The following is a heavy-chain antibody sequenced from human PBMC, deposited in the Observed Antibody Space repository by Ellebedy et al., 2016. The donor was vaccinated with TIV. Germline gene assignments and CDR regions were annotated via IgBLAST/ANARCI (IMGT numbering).Heavy chain of an antibody. CDR3: VRQLRVEEYFDN. D-gene: IGHD3-16*01. J-gene: IGHJ4*02. Sequence: MPSETLSLTCTVSGGSINSSLYYWVWIRQSPGKGLAWIGSIYYSGTTYYNPSLKGRTAISIDPTKSNFSLKLTSVTAADTAMYYCVRQLRVEEYFDNWGQGILVTVS. CDR2: IYYSGTT. V-gene: IGHV4-39*01. CDR1: GGSINSSLYY.